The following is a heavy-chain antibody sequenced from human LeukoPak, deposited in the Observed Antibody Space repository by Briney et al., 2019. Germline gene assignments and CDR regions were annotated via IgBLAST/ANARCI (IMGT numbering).Heavy chain of an antibody. CDR3: ARVSTLYYDSSGYYYDAFDL. Sequence: SETLSLTCTVSGYSLNSGYYWGWIRQPPGKGLEWIGSIYHSGSTYYNSSLKSRVTISVDTSKNQFSLKLSSVTAADTAVYYCARVSTLYYDSSGYYYDAFDLWGQGTMVTVSS. CDR2: IYHSGST. CDR1: GYSLNSGYY. D-gene: IGHD3-22*01. V-gene: IGHV4-38-2*02. J-gene: IGHJ3*01.